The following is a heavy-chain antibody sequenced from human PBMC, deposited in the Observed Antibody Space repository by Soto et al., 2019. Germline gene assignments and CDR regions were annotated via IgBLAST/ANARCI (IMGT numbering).Heavy chain of an antibody. V-gene: IGHV3-15*07. CDR3: TTDLGSTWWQLETDYYYYGMDV. CDR1: GFTFSNAW. J-gene: IGHJ6*02. Sequence: GGSLRLSCAASGFTFSNAWMNWVRQAPGKGLEWVGRIKSKTDGGTTDYAAPVKGRFTISRDDSKNTLYLQMNSLKTEDTAVYYCTTDLGSTWWQLETDYYYYGMDVWGQGTTVTVSS. CDR2: IKSKTDGGTT. D-gene: IGHD2-15*01.